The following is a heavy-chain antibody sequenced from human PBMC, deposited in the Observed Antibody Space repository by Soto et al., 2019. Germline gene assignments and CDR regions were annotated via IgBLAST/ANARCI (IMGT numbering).Heavy chain of an antibody. Sequence: GGSLRLSCAASGFTFSRYSMNWVRQAPGKGLEWVSSISSTTNYIYYADSMKGRFTVSRDNAKNSVYLDMNSLSAEDTAVYYCARESEDLTSNFDYWGQGTLVTVSS. V-gene: IGHV3-21*01. CDR3: ARESEDLTSNFDY. CDR1: GFTFSRYS. J-gene: IGHJ4*02. CDR2: ISSTTNYI.